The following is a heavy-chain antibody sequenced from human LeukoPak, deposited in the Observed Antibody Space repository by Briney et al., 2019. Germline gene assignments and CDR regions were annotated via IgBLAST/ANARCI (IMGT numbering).Heavy chain of an antibody. CDR2: INHSGST. CDR1: GGSFSGYY. J-gene: IGHJ4*02. CDR3: ARGRTLARLRFYDY. V-gene: IGHV4-34*01. D-gene: IGHD4-17*01. Sequence: PSETLSLTCAVYGGSFSGYYWSWIRQPPGKGLEWIGEINHSGSTNYNPSLKSRVTISVDTSKNQFSLKLSSVTAADTAVYYCARGRTLARLRFYDYWGRGTLVTVSS.